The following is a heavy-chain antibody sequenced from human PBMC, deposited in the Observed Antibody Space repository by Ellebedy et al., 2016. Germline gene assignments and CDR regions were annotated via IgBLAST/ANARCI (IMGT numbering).Heavy chain of an antibody. V-gene: IGHV3-33*08. J-gene: IGHJ5*02. CDR3: ARERGTMVRGVKGGNWFDP. CDR1: GFTFSSYG. Sequence: GESLKISCAASGFTFSSYGMHWVRQAPGKGLEWVAVIWYDGSNKYYADSVKGRFTISRDNSKNTLYLQMNSLRAEDTAVYYCARERGTMVRGVKGGNWFDPWGQGTLVTVSS. CDR2: IWYDGSNK. D-gene: IGHD3-10*01.